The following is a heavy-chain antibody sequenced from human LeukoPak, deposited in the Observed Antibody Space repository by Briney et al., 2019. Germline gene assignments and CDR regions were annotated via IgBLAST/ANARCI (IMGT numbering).Heavy chain of an antibody. J-gene: IGHJ4*02. D-gene: IGHD6-6*01. V-gene: IGHV4-34*01. CDR2: INHSGST. CDR1: GGSFSGYY. CDR3: ATLGELTTDEYSSSISTQSAY. Sequence: PSETRSLTCAVDGGSFSGYYWSWIRQPPGKGLEWIGEINHSGSTNYNPSLKSRVTISVDTSKNQFSLKLSSVTAADTAVYYCATLGELTTDEYSSSISTQSAYWGQGTLVTVSS.